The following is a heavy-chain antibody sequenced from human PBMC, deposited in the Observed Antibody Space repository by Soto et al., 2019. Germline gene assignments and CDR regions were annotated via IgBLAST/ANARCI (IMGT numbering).Heavy chain of an antibody. V-gene: IGHV1-69*13. CDR2: IIPIFGTA. D-gene: IGHD2-21*01. CDR3: ARFRGRPGGDYYYYGMDV. CDR1: GGTFSSYA. Sequence: ASVKVSCKASGGTFSSYAISWVRQAPRQGLEWMGGIIPIFGTANYAQKFQGRVTITADESTSTAYMELSSLRSEDTAVYYCARFRGRPGGDYYYYGMDVWGQGTTVTVSS. J-gene: IGHJ6*02.